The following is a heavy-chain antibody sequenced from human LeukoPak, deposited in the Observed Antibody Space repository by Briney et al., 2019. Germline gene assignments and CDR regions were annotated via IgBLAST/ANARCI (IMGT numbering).Heavy chain of an antibody. CDR3: ARGSRFGVVGRDAFDI. V-gene: IGHV3-21*01. CDR1: GFTYSRYS. D-gene: IGHD3-3*01. CDR2: ISISSNYI. Sequence: GGSLRLSCAASGFTYSRYSMNWVRQAPGKGLEWVSSISISSNYIYYADSVKGRFTISRDNAKNSLYLQMNSLRAEDTAVYYCARGSRFGVVGRDAFDIWGQGTMVTVSS. J-gene: IGHJ3*02.